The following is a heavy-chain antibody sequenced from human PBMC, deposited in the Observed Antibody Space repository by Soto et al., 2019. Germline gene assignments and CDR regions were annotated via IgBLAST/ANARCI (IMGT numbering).Heavy chain of an antibody. CDR3: ARGVILWFGELSRRGGYHYYMDV. CDR2: INDSGNI. Sequence: QVQLQQWGAGLLKPSETLSLTSAVYGGSFSGYQWSWIRQTPGKGLECIGEINDSGNINYNPSLKSRVTILLDTPKKQISLKLSSVTAADSAVYYCARGVILWFGELSRRGGYHYYMDVWGKGTTVTVSS. J-gene: IGHJ6*03. D-gene: IGHD3-10*01. CDR1: GGSFSGYQ. V-gene: IGHV4-34*01.